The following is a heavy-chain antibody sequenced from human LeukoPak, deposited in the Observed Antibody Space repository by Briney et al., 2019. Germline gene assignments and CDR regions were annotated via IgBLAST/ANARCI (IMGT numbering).Heavy chain of an antibody. CDR3: AKDRGTYDYGAIDY. CDR2: IRYDGSNK. J-gene: IGHJ4*02. D-gene: IGHD4-17*01. Sequence: GGSLRLSCAASGFTFSNFGMHWVRQAPGKGLEWVTFIRYDGSNKYYADSVKGRFTISRDNSKNTLYLQMNSLRTDDTAVYYCAKDRGTYDYGAIDYWGQGTLVTVSP. CDR1: GFTFSNFG. V-gene: IGHV3-30*02.